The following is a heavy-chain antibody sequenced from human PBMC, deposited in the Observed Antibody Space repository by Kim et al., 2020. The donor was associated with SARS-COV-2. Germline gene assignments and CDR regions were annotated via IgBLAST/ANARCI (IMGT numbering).Heavy chain of an antibody. CDR2: IDHIGTT. CDR1: GGYLTGSY. CDR3: AKDGSSSDFFAY. D-gene: IGHD3-10*01. V-gene: IGHV4-34*01. J-gene: IGHJ4*02. Sequence: SETLSLTCAVHGGYLTGSYMSWVRQAPGQGLEWIGEIDHIGTTNSNPSLKSRLTRSVDTSTNELSLRLNSVTAADAAVDYCAKDGSSSDFFAYWGQGSL.